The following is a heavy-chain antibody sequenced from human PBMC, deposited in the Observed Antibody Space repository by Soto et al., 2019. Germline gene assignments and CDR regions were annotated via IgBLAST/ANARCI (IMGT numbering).Heavy chain of an antibody. CDR3: ARAGHVGAARRCCHTF. V-gene: IGHV4-30-4*01. D-gene: IGHD1-26*01. Sequence: QVQLQESGPGLVKPSQTLSLTCTVSGGSISSGFFFWSWLRQTPGQGLQWIGYTVHPGATHFNASPESRLSMSLDTSKNQFSIRLASVTAADTAVYYCARAGHVGAARRCCHTFWGQGVPVTVSS. J-gene: IGHJ4*02. CDR1: GGSISSGFFF. CDR2: TVHPGAT.